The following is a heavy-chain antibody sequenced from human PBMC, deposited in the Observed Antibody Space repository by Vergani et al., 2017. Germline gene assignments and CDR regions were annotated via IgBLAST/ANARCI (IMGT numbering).Heavy chain of an antibody. Sequence: EVQLVQSGAEVKKPGATVKISCKVSGYTFTDYYMHWVQQAPGKGLEWMGLVDPEDGETIYAEKFQGRVTITADTSTDTAYMELSSLRSEDTAVYYCATIYGSGSYDNPADYYYYGMDVWGQGTTVTVSS. J-gene: IGHJ6*02. CDR2: VDPEDGET. V-gene: IGHV1-69-2*01. CDR1: GYTFTDYY. CDR3: ATIYGSGSYDNPADYYYYGMDV. D-gene: IGHD3-10*01.